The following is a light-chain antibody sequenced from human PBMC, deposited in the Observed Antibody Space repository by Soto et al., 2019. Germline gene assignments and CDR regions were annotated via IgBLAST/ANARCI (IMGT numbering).Light chain of an antibody. CDR3: CSYAGSSTYV. J-gene: IGLJ1*01. V-gene: IGLV2-23*02. Sequence: QSALTQPASVSGSPGQSITIYCTGTSSDLGSYNLVSWYQQHPGKAPKLMIYEVNKRPSGVSDRFSGSKSGNTASLTISGLQDEDEADYYCCSYAGSSTYVFGTGTKVTVL. CDR1: SSDLGSYNL. CDR2: EVN.